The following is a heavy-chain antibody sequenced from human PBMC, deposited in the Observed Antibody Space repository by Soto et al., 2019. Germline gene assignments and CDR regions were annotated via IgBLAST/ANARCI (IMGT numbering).Heavy chain of an antibody. Sequence: PEETLSLTCTVSGGSISSSSYYWGWIRQPPGKGLEWIGSIYYSGSTYYNPSLKSRVTISVDTSKNQFSLKLSSVTAADTAVYYCARRRNYDILTGYYKVVPTRLPDVWGQGTTVTVSS. J-gene: IGHJ6*02. CDR3: ARRRNYDILTGYYKVVPTRLPDV. CDR2: IYYSGST. D-gene: IGHD3-9*01. V-gene: IGHV4-39*01. CDR1: GGSISSSSYY.